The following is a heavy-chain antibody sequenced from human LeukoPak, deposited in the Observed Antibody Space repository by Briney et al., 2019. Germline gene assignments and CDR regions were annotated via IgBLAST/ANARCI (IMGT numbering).Heavy chain of an antibody. V-gene: IGHV3-30*04. D-gene: IGHD3-22*01. CDR3: ARSSYYYDSSGYSWDKNTGYFDY. CDR2: ISYDGSNK. J-gene: IGHJ4*02. CDR1: GFTFSSYE. Sequence: PGGSLRLPCAASGFTFSSYETNWVRQAPGKGLEWVAVISYDGSNKYYADSVKGRFTISRDNSKNTLYLQMNSLRAEDTAVYYCARSSYYYDSSGYSWDKNTGYFDYWGQGTLVTVSS.